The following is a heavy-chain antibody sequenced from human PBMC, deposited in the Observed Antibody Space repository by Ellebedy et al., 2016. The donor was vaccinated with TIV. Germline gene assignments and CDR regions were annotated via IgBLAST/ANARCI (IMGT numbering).Heavy chain of an antibody. Sequence: SETLSLTCTVSGGSISSYYWNWVRQPPGKGLEWIGEINQSGRATYNPSLKGRVTISVDMSKNQFSLRLSSVTAADTAVYYCAESRSGWYYFDYWGQGTLVTVSS. D-gene: IGHD6-19*01. CDR1: GGSISSYY. CDR3: AESRSGWYYFDY. CDR2: INQSGRA. J-gene: IGHJ4*02. V-gene: IGHV4-34*01.